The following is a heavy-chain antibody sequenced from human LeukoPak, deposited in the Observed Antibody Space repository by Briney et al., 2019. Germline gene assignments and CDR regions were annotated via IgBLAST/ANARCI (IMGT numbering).Heavy chain of an antibody. CDR3: AKSKGTTGTTGVDY. Sequence: GGSLRLSCAASGFTFSSYGMHWVRQAPGKGLEWVAVISYDGSNKYYADSVKGRFTISRDNSKNTLYLQMNSLRAEDTAVYSCAKSKGTTGTTGVDYWGQGTLVTVSS. J-gene: IGHJ4*02. D-gene: IGHD1-1*01. V-gene: IGHV3-30*18. CDR2: ISYDGSNK. CDR1: GFTFSSYG.